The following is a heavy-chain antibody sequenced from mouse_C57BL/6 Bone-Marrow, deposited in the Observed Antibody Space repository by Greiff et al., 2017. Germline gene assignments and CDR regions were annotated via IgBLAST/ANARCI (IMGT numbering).Heavy chain of an antibody. Sequence: QVQLQQSGAELVRPGTSVKMSCTASGYTFTNYWVGWAKQRPGHGLEWIGDIYPGGGYTNYNAKFKGKATLTADKSSSTAYMQFSSLTSEDSAIYYCARSGNWYFDVWGTGTTVTVSS. CDR2: IYPGGGYT. D-gene: IGHD1-1*01. J-gene: IGHJ1*03. CDR3: ARSGNWYFDV. CDR1: GYTFTNYW. V-gene: IGHV1-63*01.